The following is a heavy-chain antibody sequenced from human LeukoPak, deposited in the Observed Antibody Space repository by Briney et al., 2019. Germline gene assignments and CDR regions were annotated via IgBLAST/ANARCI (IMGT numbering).Heavy chain of an antibody. CDR2: IIPIFGTA. V-gene: IGHV1-69*05. Sequence: SVKVSCKASGGTFSSYAISWVRQAPGQGLEWMGRIIPIFGTANYAQKFQGRVTITTDESTGTAYMELSSLRSEDTAVYYCARDLYYHDSSGYPSPFDYWGQGTLVTVSS. J-gene: IGHJ4*02. D-gene: IGHD3-22*01. CDR3: ARDLYYHDSSGYPSPFDY. CDR1: GGTFSSYA.